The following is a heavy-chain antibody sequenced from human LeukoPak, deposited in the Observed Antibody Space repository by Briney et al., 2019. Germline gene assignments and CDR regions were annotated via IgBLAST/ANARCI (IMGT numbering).Heavy chain of an antibody. CDR3: ARVPFCSSTSCYLYNWFDP. CDR1: GYTFTSYG. Sequence: ASVKVSCKASGYTFTSYGISWVRQAPGQGLEWMGWISAYNGNTNYAQKLQGGVTMTTDTSTSTAYMELRSLRSDDTAVYYCARVPFCSSTSCYLYNWFDPWGQGTLVTVSS. CDR2: ISAYNGNT. V-gene: IGHV1-18*01. J-gene: IGHJ5*02. D-gene: IGHD2-2*01.